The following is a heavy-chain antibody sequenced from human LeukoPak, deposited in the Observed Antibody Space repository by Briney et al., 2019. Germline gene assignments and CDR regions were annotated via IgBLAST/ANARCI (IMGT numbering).Heavy chain of an antibody. J-gene: IGHJ4*02. CDR3: ARDRLGDGYIREFDS. Sequence: GGSLRLSRVGSGFTLSHYSMNWVRQAPGKGLEWVASFGSDLSFTSYADSVKGRFTISRDNAESSLHLHMHSLRAEDTAMYYCARDRLGDGYIREFDSWGQGTLVTVSS. CDR1: GFTLSHYS. CDR2: FGSDLSFT. D-gene: IGHD5-24*01. V-gene: IGHV3-21*06.